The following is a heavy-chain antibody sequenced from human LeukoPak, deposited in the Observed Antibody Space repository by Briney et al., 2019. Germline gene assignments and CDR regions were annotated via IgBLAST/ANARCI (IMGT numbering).Heavy chain of an antibody. Sequence: PGRSLRLSCAASGFTFSTYGMHWVRQAPGKGLEWVAVISYDGSNKYYADSVKGRFTISRDNSKNTLYLQMNSLRPEDTAVYYCAKDRFGEYHPFDYWGQGTRVTVSS. CDR2: ISYDGSNK. D-gene: IGHD3-10*01. V-gene: IGHV3-30*18. CDR3: AKDRFGEYHPFDY. J-gene: IGHJ4*02. CDR1: GFTFSTYG.